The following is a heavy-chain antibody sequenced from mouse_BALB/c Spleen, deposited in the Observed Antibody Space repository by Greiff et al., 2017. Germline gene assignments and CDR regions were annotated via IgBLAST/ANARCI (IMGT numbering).Heavy chain of an antibody. J-gene: IGHJ2*01. CDR3: ARGGSYGSSYGGY. Sequence: EVNVVESGGGLVKPGGSLKLSCAASGFTFSSYAMSWVRQTPEKRLEWVASISSGGSTYYPDSVKGRFTISRDNARNILYLQMSSLRSEDTAMYYCARGGSYGSSYGGYWGQGTTLTVSS. CDR2: ISSGGST. CDR1: GFTFSSYA. D-gene: IGHD1-1*01. V-gene: IGHV5-6-5*01.